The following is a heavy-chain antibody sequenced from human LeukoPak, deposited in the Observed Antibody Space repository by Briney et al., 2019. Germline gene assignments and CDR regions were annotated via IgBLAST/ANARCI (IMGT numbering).Heavy chain of an antibody. J-gene: IGHJ5*02. CDR1: GLTFSNYA. Sequence: GGSLRLSCAASGLTFSNYAMSWVRQAPGKGLKWVSGISGSGSSTYYADSVKGRFTISRDNSKSTLYLQMNSLRAEDTAVYYCAKDRHAPGRYCSSTICFPFDPWGQGTLVTVSS. CDR3: AKDRHAPGRYCSSTICFPFDP. CDR2: ISGSGSST. V-gene: IGHV3-23*01. D-gene: IGHD2-2*01.